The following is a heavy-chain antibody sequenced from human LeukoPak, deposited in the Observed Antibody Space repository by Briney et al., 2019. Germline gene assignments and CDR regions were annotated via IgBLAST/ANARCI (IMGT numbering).Heavy chain of an antibody. CDR2: ISGSGGST. CDR1: GFTFSSYG. V-gene: IGHV3-23*01. J-gene: IGHJ6*04. CDR3: AKDGWFGEFTDV. D-gene: IGHD3-10*01. Sequence: PGGTLRLSCAASGFTFSSYGMSWVRQAPGKGLEWVSAISGSGGSTYYADSVKGRFTISRDNSKNTLYLQMNSLRAEDTAVYYCAKDGWFGEFTDVWGKGTTVTISS.